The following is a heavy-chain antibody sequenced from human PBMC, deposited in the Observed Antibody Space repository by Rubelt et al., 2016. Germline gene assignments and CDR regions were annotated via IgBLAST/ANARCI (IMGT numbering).Heavy chain of an antibody. V-gene: IGHV1-3*01. CDR3: AREQETTVTSEGVLGY. CDR2: INAGNDNT. J-gene: IGHJ4*02. D-gene: IGHD4-17*01. Sequence: QVQLVQSGAEVKKPGASVKVSCKASGYTFTNYAMHWLRQAPGQRLEWTGWINAGNDNTKRSQEFQGRVTMTRHTSARTAYMELSSRRSDDTAVYYGAREQETTVTSEGVLGYWGQGTLVTVSS. CDR1: GYTFTNYA.